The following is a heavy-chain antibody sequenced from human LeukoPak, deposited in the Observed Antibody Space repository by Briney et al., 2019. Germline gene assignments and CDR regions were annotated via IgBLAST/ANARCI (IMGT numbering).Heavy chain of an antibody. CDR2: ISAYNGNT. CDR1: GYTFTSYG. Sequence: ASVKVSCKASGYTFTSYGISWVRQAPGQGLEWMGWISAYNGNTNYAQKLQGRVTMTTDTSTSTAYMELRSLRSDDTAVYYCARDPSITMVRGVIENNWFDPWGQGTLVTVSS. D-gene: IGHD3-10*01. J-gene: IGHJ5*02. V-gene: IGHV1-18*01. CDR3: ARDPSITMVRGVIENNWFDP.